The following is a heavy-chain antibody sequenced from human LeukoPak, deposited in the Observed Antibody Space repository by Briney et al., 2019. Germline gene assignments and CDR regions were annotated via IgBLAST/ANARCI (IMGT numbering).Heavy chain of an antibody. CDR2: ISWNSGSI. V-gene: IGHV3-9*01. CDR3: AKDINPVLLWFGAVDI. CDR1: GFTFDDYA. Sequence: GGSLRPSCAASGFTFDDYAMHWVRQAPGRGLEWVSGISWNSGSIGYADSVKGRFTISRDNAKNSLYLQMNSLRAEDTALYYCAKDINPVLLWFGAVDIWGQGTMVTVSS. J-gene: IGHJ3*02. D-gene: IGHD3-10*01.